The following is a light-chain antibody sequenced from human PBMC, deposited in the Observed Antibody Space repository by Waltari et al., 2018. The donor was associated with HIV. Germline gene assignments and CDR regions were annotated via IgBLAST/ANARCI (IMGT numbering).Light chain of an antibody. CDR1: QTIGDY. CDR2: SAT. Sequence: DIQLTQSPSPLSASLGDRVIITCRASQTIGDYVNWYQQKPGKPPKLLIYSATSLQPGVPSRFSGSGSGTDFALTISSLQPEDFAIYYCEQIYTLPLFTFGPGTKVDI. CDR3: EQIYTLPLFT. J-gene: IGKJ3*01. V-gene: IGKV1-39*01.